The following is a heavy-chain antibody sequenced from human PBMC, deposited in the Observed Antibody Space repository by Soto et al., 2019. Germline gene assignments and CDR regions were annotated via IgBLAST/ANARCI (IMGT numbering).Heavy chain of an antibody. Sequence: PSETLSLTCAVSGGSISSSNWWSWVRQPPGKGLEWIGEIYHCGSTNYNPSLKSRVTISVDKSKNQFSLKLSSVTAADTAVYYCAREYYDFWSGYYPYYYGMDVWGQGTTVTVSS. D-gene: IGHD3-3*01. V-gene: IGHV4-4*02. CDR3: AREYYDFWSGYYPYYYGMDV. J-gene: IGHJ6*02. CDR2: IYHCGST. CDR1: GGSISSSNW.